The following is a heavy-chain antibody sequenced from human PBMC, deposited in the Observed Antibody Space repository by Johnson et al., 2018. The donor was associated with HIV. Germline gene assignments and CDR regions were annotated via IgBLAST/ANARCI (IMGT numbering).Heavy chain of an antibody. CDR2: ISYDVSNE. V-gene: IGHV3-30*04. J-gene: IGHJ3*02. Sequence: QVQLVESGGGVVQPGRFLRLSCAASGFTFSSYTMYWVRQAPGKRLKWVAVISYDVSNEYYADSVKGRFTIFRDHSKNTLYLQMSSLRPEDMAVYYCAKSSSATYYGDAFDMWGQGTMVTVSS. CDR1: GFTFSSYT. D-gene: IGHD3-10*01. CDR3: AKSSSATYYGDAFDM.